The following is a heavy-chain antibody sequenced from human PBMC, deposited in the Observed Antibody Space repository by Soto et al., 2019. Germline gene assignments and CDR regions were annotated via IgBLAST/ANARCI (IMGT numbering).Heavy chain of an antibody. J-gene: IGHJ4*02. CDR3: AKVGDYIWGSYRYYFDY. D-gene: IGHD3-16*02. CDR1: GFTFGGYA. V-gene: IGHV3-23*01. Sequence: EVQLLESGGGFVQPGGSLRLSCAASGFTFGGYAMTWVRQAPGKGLEWVSAISGSGGTTYYADSVQGRFTISRDNSKNTLYLQMNSLRAEDTAVYYCAKVGDYIWGSYRYYFDYWGQGTLVTVSS. CDR2: ISGSGGTT.